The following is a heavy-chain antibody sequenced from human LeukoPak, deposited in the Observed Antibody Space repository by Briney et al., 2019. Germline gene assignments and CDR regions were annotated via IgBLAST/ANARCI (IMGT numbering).Heavy chain of an antibody. CDR1: GTFVSSGTYY. CDR2: IYYSGNT. CDR3: AVGSYRTGIYYSPGV. D-gene: IGHD3-10*01. Sequence: KPSETLSLTCTVSGTFVSSGTYYWGWFRQPPGKGLEWIGSIYYSGNTYYNPSLKTRLTISVDTSKNQFSLNLGSVTAADTAVYYCAVGSYRTGIYYSPGVWGRGTTVAVSS. J-gene: IGHJ6*04. V-gene: IGHV4-39*01.